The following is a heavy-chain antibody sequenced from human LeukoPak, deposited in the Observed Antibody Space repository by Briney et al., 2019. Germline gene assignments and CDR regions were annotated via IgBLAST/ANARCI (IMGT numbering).Heavy chain of an antibody. J-gene: IGHJ4*02. CDR1: GYTFTSYD. V-gene: IGHV1-8*01. CDR3: GIHRQNYYDSSGYDY. Sequence: ASVKVSCKASGYTFTSYDVNWVRQATGQGLEWMGWMKPNSGNTDYAQKFQGRVTMTRNTSMSTAYMELSSLRSEDTAVYYCGIHRQNYYDSSGYDYWGQGTLVTVSS. D-gene: IGHD3-22*01. CDR2: MKPNSGNT.